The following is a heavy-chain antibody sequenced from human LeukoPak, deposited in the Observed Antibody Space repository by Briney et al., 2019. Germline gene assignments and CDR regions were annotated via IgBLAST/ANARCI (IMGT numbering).Heavy chain of an antibody. CDR1: GFTFSCYW. Sequence: PGGSLTLSCAASGFTFSCYWMSWVRQAPGKGREWVANIKQDGSEKYYVDSVKGRFTISRDNAKNSLYLQMNSLRAEDTAVYYCARKVVEFDYWGQGTLVTVSS. CDR3: ARKVVEFDY. D-gene: IGHD3-22*01. J-gene: IGHJ4*02. V-gene: IGHV3-7*01. CDR2: IKQDGSEK.